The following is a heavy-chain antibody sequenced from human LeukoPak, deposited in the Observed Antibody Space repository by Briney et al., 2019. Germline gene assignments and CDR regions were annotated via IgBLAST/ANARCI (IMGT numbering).Heavy chain of an antibody. V-gene: IGHV5-51*01. CDR1: GYSFTSYW. CDR3: ATNSRTPFGVVTYYFEY. Sequence: GESLKISCKGSGYSFTSYWIGWVRQMPGKGPEWMGIIYPGDSDTRYSPSFQGQVTISADKSISTAYLQWSSLKASDTAMYYCATNSRTPFGVVTYYFEYWGQGTLVTVSS. D-gene: IGHD3-3*01. CDR2: IYPGDSDT. J-gene: IGHJ4*02.